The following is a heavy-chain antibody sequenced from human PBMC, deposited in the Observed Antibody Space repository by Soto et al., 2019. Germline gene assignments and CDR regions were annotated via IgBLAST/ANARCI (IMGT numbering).Heavy chain of an antibody. CDR1: GGSISSFAYY. J-gene: IGHJ5*02. CDR3: ARRERYYGSPGWFDP. CDR2: VYYNENT. V-gene: IGHV4-39*01. D-gene: IGHD3-10*01. Sequence: QLQLQESGPGLVRPSEALSLTCTVSGGSISSFAYYWGWIRQPPGKGLEWIGTVYYNENTYYNPSLKSRVTISVDTAKTQFSLTLRSVTAADTAIYFCARRERYYGSPGWFDPWGQGTLVTVSS.